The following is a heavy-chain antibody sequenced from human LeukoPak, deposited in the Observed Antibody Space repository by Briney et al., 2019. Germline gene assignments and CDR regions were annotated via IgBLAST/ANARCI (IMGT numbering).Heavy chain of an antibody. Sequence: SETLSLTCAVYGGSFSGYYWSWIRQPPGKGLEWIGEINHSGSTNYNPSLKSRVTISVDTSKNQFSLKLSSVTAADTAVYYCARGYYYGSGFDIWGQGTMVTVSS. J-gene: IGHJ3*02. V-gene: IGHV4-34*01. CDR1: GGSFSGYY. CDR2: INHSGST. D-gene: IGHD3-10*01. CDR3: ARGYYYGSGFDI.